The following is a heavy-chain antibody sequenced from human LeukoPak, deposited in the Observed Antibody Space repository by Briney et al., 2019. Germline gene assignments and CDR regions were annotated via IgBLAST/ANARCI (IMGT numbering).Heavy chain of an antibody. CDR1: GFTFDDYG. Sequence: GGSLRLSCAASGFTFDDYGMTWVRQAPGRGLEWVSSINWNGDSTHYADSVRGRFTISRDNAKNSLYLQMNSLRAEDTAFYYCARFVDFGGFDYWGQETLVTVSS. J-gene: IGHJ4*02. CDR2: INWNGDST. D-gene: IGHD4-23*01. V-gene: IGHV3-20*04. CDR3: ARFVDFGGFDY.